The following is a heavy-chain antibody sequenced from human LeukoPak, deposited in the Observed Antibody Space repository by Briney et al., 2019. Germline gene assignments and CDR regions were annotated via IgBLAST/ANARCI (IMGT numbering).Heavy chain of an antibody. Sequence: KPSETLSLTCTVSGDSISSYYWSWIRQPPGKGLEWIGYIYYSGSTNYNPSLKSRVTISVDTSKNQFSLKLSSVTAADTAVYYCARDRDYYDSSGYYGHYFDYWGQGTLVTVSS. CDR3: ARDRDYYDSSGYYGHYFDY. CDR1: GDSISSYY. CDR2: IYYSGST. D-gene: IGHD3-22*01. V-gene: IGHV4-59*01. J-gene: IGHJ4*02.